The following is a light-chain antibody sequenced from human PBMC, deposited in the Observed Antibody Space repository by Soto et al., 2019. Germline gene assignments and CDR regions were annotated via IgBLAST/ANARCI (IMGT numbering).Light chain of an antibody. V-gene: IGKV1-27*01. CDR1: QGISNY. CDR2: AAF. Sequence: DIQMTQSPSSLSASVGDRVTITCRASQGISNYLAWYQQKPGKVPKLLIYAAFTLKSGVPSRFSGSGSGTDFTLTISSLQPEDVANYYCQKYNSAPHTFGQGTKLEIK. CDR3: QKYNSAPHT. J-gene: IGKJ2*01.